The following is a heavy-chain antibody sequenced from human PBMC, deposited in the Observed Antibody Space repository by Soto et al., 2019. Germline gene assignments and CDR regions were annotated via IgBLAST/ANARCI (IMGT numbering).Heavy chain of an antibody. CDR3: ARQGYYDLLSGYYLFDY. CDR1: GGSTDSLY. J-gene: IGHJ4*02. CDR2: VSYSGST. D-gene: IGHD3-3*01. Sequence: QVQLQESGPGLVKPSETLFVTCTVSGGSTDSLYWSWVRQPPGKGLEWIGYVSYSGSTTYNPSLKSRVIVSVDTSTNQFSLKLPSVTAADTAVYYCARQGYYDLLSGYYLFDYWGQGILVTVSS. V-gene: IGHV4-59*08.